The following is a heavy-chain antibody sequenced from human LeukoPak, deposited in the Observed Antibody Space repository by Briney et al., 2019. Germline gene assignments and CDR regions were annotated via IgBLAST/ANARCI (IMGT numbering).Heavy chain of an antibody. D-gene: IGHD3-9*01. CDR1: GFTFSTYG. V-gene: IGHV3-23*01. CDR3: AKDGGEYYDILTGYYPRLYYMDV. Sequence: GGSLSLSCAASGFTFSTYGMSWVRQAPGKGLEWVSAISGSGGSTYYADSVKGRFTISRDNSKNTLYLQMNSLRAEDTAVYYCAKDGGEYYDILTGYYPRLYYMDVWGKGTTVTISS. CDR2: ISGSGGST. J-gene: IGHJ6*03.